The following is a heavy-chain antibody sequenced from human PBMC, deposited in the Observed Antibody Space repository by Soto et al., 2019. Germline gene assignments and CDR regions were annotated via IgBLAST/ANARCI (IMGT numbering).Heavy chain of an antibody. D-gene: IGHD6-6*01. CDR1: GFTFSYYY. J-gene: IGHJ6*02. V-gene: IGHV3-11*01. Sequence: KSGGSLRLSCAASGFTFSYYYMIWIRQAPGKGLEWVSYISSSGSTIYYADSVKGRFTISRDNAKNSLYLQMNSLRAEDTAVYYCARLYSSSSGDYYYGMDVWGQGTTVTVSS. CDR3: ARLYSSSSGDYYYGMDV. CDR2: ISSSGSTI.